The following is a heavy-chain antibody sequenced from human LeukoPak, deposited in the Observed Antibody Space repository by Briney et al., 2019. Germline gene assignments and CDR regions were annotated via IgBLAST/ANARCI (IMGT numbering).Heavy chain of an antibody. D-gene: IGHD3-3*01. J-gene: IGHJ6*03. CDR3: AREGNDFWSGYYYYYMDV. CDR2: IYYSGST. V-gene: IGHV4-59*01. CDR1: GGSFSGYY. Sequence: SETLSLTCAVYGGSFSGYYWSWIRQPPGKGLEWIGYIYYSGSTNYNPSLKSRVTISVDTSKNQFSLKLSSVTAADTAVYYCAREGNDFWSGYYYYYMDVWGKGTTVTVSS.